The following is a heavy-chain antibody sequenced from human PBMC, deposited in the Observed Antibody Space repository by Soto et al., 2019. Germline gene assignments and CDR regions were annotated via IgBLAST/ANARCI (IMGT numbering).Heavy chain of an antibody. Sequence: GGSLRVSCAASGFTFSSYAMSWVRQAPGKGLEWVSAISGSGGSTYYADSVKGRFTISRDNSKNTLYLQMNSLRAEDTAVYYCAKDPSRYYDSSGSDYWGQGTLVTVSS. CDR2: ISGSGGST. V-gene: IGHV3-23*01. CDR3: AKDPSRYYDSSGSDY. J-gene: IGHJ4*02. D-gene: IGHD3-22*01. CDR1: GFTFSSYA.